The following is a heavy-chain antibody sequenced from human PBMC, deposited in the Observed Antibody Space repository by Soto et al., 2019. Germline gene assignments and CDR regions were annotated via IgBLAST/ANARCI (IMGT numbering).Heavy chain of an antibody. J-gene: IGHJ4*02. D-gene: IGHD4-4*01. CDR3: NKDRATVTNFDY. Sequence: GGSLRLSCAASGFTFSNAWMSWVRQAPGKGLEWVGRIKSKTDGGTTDYAAPVKGRFTISRDDSKNTLYLQMNSLKTEDTAVYYCNKDRATVTNFDYWGQGTLVTVSS. CDR2: IKSKTDGGTT. V-gene: IGHV3-15*01. CDR1: GFTFSNAW.